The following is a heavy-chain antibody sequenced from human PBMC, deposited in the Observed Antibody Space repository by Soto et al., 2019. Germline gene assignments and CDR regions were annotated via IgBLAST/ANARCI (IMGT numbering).Heavy chain of an antibody. CDR3: AREIVVVPAAIPGSRYYYYGMDV. CDR2: IWYDGSNK. Sequence: GGSLRLSCAASGFTFSSYGMHWVRQAPGKGLEWVAVIWYDGSNKYYADSVKGRFTISRDNSKNTLYLQMNSLRAEDTAVYYCAREIVVVPAAIPGSRYYYYGMDVWGQGTTVTVSS. V-gene: IGHV3-33*01. J-gene: IGHJ6*02. CDR1: GFTFSSYG. D-gene: IGHD2-2*01.